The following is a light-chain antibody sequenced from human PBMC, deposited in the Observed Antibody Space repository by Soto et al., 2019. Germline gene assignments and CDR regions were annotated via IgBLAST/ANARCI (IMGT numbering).Light chain of an antibody. J-gene: IGKJ4*01. CDR3: QQASSFPLS. V-gene: IGKV1-12*01. CDR1: QDISSD. Sequence: DIQMTQSPSSVSASVGDSVTITCRASQDISSDLAWYQHRPGKGPKFLIYEASTLQNGVPSRFSGSGSGTDFTLTINNLQPEDFATYFCQQASSFPLSFGGGTKVEMK. CDR2: EAS.